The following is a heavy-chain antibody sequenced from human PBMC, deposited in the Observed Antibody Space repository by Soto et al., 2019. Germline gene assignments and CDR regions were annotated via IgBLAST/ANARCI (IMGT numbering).Heavy chain of an antibody. D-gene: IGHD4-4*01. CDR1: GDSVSSNSAA. Sequence: PSQTLSLTCAISGDSVSSNSAAWNWIRQSPSRGLEWLGRTYFRSRWYNDYPLSLRSRITISPDTSKNHFSLQLSSVTPEDTAVYYCVRGRDDYNRYFDYWGQGTPVTVSS. CDR2: TYFRSRWYN. CDR3: VRGRDDYNRYFDY. V-gene: IGHV6-1*01. J-gene: IGHJ4*02.